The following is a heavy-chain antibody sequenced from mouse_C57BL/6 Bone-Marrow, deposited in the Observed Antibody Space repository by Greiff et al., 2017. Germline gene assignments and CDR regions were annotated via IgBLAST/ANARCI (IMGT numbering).Heavy chain of an antibody. CDR3: GRHYYSNYWYDDV. CDR2: INPGSGST. CDR1: GYTFTSYW. Sequence: QVQLQQPGAELVKPGASVKLSCKASGYTFTSYWIHWVKQRPGQGLEWIGEINPGSGSTNYNEKFKSKATLTVDTSSSTAYMQLSSLTSEDSAVYYCGRHYYSNYWYDDVWGRGTAVTVSS. D-gene: IGHD2-5*01. V-gene: IGHV1-55*01. J-gene: IGHJ1*03.